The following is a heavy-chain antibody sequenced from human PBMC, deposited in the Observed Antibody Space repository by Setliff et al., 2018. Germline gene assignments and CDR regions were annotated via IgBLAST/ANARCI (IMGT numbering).Heavy chain of an antibody. CDR3: ARGPVDFVVVPAAAVFDF. CDR2: IGDYNGNT. Sequence: ASVKVSCKASGYTFTNYGINWVRQAPGQGLEWMGWIGDYNGNTLHAQNFQGRLTVTTDTSTNTAYMELRSLRSDDTAVYYCARGPVDFVVVPAAAVFDFWGQGTLVTVSS. J-gene: IGHJ4*02. CDR1: GYTFTNYG. V-gene: IGHV1-18*01. D-gene: IGHD2-2*03.